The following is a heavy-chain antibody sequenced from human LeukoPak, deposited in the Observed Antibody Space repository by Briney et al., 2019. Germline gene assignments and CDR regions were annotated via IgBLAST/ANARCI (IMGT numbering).Heavy chain of an antibody. J-gene: IGHJ4*02. V-gene: IGHV1-69*05. CDR1: GGTFSSYA. CDR3: ARSGIPNYDVWSGPFDY. CDR2: IIPIFGTA. Sequence: SVKVSCKASGGTFSSYAIGWVRQAPGQGHEWMGRIIPIFGTANYAHQFQGRVTITTDQSTSLAPMDLSRLRSEDTAVYFCARSGIPNYDVWSGPFDYWGQGTLVTVSS. D-gene: IGHD3-3*01.